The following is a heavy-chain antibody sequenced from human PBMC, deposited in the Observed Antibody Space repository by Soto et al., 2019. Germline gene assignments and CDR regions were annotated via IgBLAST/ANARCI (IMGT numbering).Heavy chain of an antibody. V-gene: IGHV1-69*12. J-gene: IGHJ6*02. CDR2: IIPIFGTA. CDR3: ARAFPPSGYSSGWYLWDGGYYYGMDV. Sequence: QVQLVQSGAEVKKPGSSVKVSCKASGGTFSSYAISWVRQAPRQGLEWMGGIIPIFGTANYAQKFQGRVTITADESTSTAYMELSSLRSEDTAVYYCARAFPPSGYSSGWYLWDGGYYYGMDVWGQGTTVTVSS. D-gene: IGHD6-19*01. CDR1: GGTFSSYA.